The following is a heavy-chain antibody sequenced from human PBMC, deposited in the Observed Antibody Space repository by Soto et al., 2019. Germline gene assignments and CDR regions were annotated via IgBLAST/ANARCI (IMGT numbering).Heavy chain of an antibody. V-gene: IGHV1-18*01. CDR1: GYTFTNYA. Sequence: QVQLVQSGAEVKKPGASVKVSCKASGYTFTNYAFSWVRQAPGQGLEWMGWISAYNGNTNYPQKLQGRVTMTTDTSTSTAYMELRSLRSDDTAVYYFARALAAAGPCDCWGQGTLVTVSS. CDR3: ARALAAAGPCDC. J-gene: IGHJ4*02. CDR2: ISAYNGNT. D-gene: IGHD6-13*01.